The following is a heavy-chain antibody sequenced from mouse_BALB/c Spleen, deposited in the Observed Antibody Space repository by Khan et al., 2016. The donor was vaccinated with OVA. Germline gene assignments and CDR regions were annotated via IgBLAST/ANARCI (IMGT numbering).Heavy chain of an antibody. CDR2: ITPNNGGT. Sequence: VRLQQSGPELVKPGASVKIPCKASGYPFTDYNMDWVKQSHGKSIEWIGDITPNNGGTIYNQKFKGKATLTVDKSSSTAYMELRSMTSEDTAVYYCARGGFGSPFAYWGQGTLVTVSA. J-gene: IGHJ3*01. CDR1: GYPFTDYN. D-gene: IGHD1-1*01. V-gene: IGHV1-18*01. CDR3: ARGGFGSPFAY.